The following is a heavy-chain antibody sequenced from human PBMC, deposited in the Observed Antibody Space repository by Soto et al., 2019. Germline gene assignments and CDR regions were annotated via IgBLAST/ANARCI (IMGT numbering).Heavy chain of an antibody. CDR3: ASKKARDPYYFDY. Sequence: GGSLRLSFAASGFTFSSYAMSWVRQAPGKGLEWVSAISGSGGSTYYADSVKGRFTISRDNSKNTLYLQMNSLRAEDTAVYYCASKKARDPYYFDYWGQGTLVTVYS. CDR1: GFTFSSYA. V-gene: IGHV3-23*01. J-gene: IGHJ4*02. CDR2: ISGSGGST.